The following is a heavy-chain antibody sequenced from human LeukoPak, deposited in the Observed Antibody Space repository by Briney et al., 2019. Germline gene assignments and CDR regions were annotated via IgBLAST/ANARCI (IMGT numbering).Heavy chain of an antibody. CDR2: INPDGSSP. CDR1: GYTFRSYC. Sequence: TGGSLRLSCTASGYTFRSYCMHWVRQVPGKGPVWVSRINPDGSSPIFADSVKGRFTISRDNAKDTLYLQMSSLRADDTALYYCARAVTGRGCIDFWGQGTLVTVSS. CDR3: ARAVTGRGCIDF. J-gene: IGHJ4*02. D-gene: IGHD6-19*01. V-gene: IGHV3-74*01.